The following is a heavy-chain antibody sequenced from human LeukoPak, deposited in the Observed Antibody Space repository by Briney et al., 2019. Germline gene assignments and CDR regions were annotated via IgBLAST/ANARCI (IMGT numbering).Heavy chain of an antibody. J-gene: IGHJ4*02. D-gene: IGHD2-15*01. CDR2: IYYSGST. CDR3: AGGGYCSGGSCYLDY. Sequence: SETLSLTCTVSGGSISSYYWSWIRQPPGKGLEWIGYIYYSGSTNYNPSLKSRVTISVDTSKNQFSLKLSSVTAADTAVYYCAGGGYCSGGSCYLDYWGQGTLVTVSS. CDR1: GGSISSYY. V-gene: IGHV4-59*01.